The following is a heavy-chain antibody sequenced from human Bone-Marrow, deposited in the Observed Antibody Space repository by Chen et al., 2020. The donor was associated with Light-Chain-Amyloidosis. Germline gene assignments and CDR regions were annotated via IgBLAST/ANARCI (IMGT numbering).Heavy chain of an antibody. CDR1: GYTFPNYW. CDR2: IYPDDSDA. D-gene: IGHD5-12*01. Sequence: EVQLEQSGPEVKKPGESLKISCKGSGYTFPNYWIGWVRQMPGKGLEWMGVIYPDDSDARDSPSFEGQVTISADKPITPANLQWRSLKASDTAMYYCARRRDGYNLDYWGQGTLVNVSS. CDR3: ARRRDGYNLDY. J-gene: IGHJ4*02. V-gene: IGHV5-51*01.